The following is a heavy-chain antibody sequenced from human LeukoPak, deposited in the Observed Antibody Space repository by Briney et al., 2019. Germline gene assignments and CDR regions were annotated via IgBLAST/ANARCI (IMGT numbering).Heavy chain of an antibody. J-gene: IGHJ4*02. Sequence: PGGSLRLSCTASGVTLSSYAMSWARQAPGKGLEWVSGISSSGSGGNTYYADSVKGRFTISRDNSKNTLYLQMSSLRAEDTAVYYCVIRGYSGAKLDAYWGQGTLVTVSP. D-gene: IGHD5-12*01. CDR1: GVTLSSYA. V-gene: IGHV3-23*01. CDR2: ISSSGSGGNT. CDR3: VIRGYSGAKLDAY.